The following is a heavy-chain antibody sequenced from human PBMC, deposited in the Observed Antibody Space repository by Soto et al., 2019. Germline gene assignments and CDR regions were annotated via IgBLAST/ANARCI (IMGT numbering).Heavy chain of an antibody. CDR3: ARDRSWYSPGPFDY. CDR2: ISGGGGGT. V-gene: IGHV3-23*01. CDR1: GFSFSNYA. Sequence: GGSLRLSCAASGFSFSNYAMNWVRQAPGKGLEWVSGISGGGGGTYYADSVKGRFTISRDNSKNTLYLQMNSLRAEDTAVYYCARDRSWYSPGPFDYWGQGTLVTVSS. J-gene: IGHJ4*02. D-gene: IGHD6-13*01.